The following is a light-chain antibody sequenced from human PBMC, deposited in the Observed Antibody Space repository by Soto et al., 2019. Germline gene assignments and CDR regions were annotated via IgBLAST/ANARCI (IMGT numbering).Light chain of an antibody. CDR3: QQRSNWPQLT. Sequence: EIVLTQSPATLSLSPGERATLSCRASQSVNIYLAWYQQRPGQAPRLLIFDASNRATGIPARFSGSGSGTDFTLTISSLEPEDFAVYYCQQRSNWPQLTFGGGTKVEMK. CDR1: QSVNIY. J-gene: IGKJ4*01. V-gene: IGKV3-11*01. CDR2: DAS.